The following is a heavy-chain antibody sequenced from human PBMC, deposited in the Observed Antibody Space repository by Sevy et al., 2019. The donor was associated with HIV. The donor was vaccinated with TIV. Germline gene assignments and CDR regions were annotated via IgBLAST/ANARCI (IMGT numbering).Heavy chain of an antibody. CDR2: ISYDGSNK. CDR3: AKDYYDSGGYYFGTINFDY. D-gene: IGHD3-22*01. J-gene: IGHJ4*02. CDR1: GFTFSSYG. V-gene: IGHV3-30*18. Sequence: GGSLRLSCAASGFTFSSYGMHWVRQAPGKGLEWVAVISYDGSNKYYADSVKGRFTISRDNSKNTLYLQMNSLRAEDTAVYYCAKDYYDSGGYYFGTINFDYWGQGTLVTVSS.